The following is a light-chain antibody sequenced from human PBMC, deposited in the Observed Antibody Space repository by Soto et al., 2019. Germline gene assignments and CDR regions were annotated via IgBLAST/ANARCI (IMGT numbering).Light chain of an antibody. V-gene: IGLV3-21*04. Sequence: SYELTQPPSVSVAPGKTARITCGGNNIGRKSVHWYQQKTGQAPVLVIYYDSDRPSGIPERFSGSNSGNTATLTISRVEAGDEADYYCQVWDFGSDSVVFGGGTKLTVL. CDR1: NIGRKS. CDR3: QVWDFGSDSVV. J-gene: IGLJ2*01. CDR2: YDS.